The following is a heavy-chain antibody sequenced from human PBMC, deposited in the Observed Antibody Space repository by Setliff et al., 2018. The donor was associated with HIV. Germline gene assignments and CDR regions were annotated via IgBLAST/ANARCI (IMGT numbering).Heavy chain of an antibody. CDR2: IYHSGST. V-gene: IGHV4-4*02. J-gene: IGHJ3*02. Sequence: SETLSLTCAVSGGSISSNNWWSWVRHPQGKGLEWIGEIYHSGSTNYNPSLKSRVSISVDKSKNQFSLKLSSVTAADTAVYYCARGWGWNDDESSGRPQYAFDIWGQGTMVTVS. D-gene: IGHD3-22*01. CDR1: GGSISSNNW. CDR3: ARGWGWNDDESSGRPQYAFDI.